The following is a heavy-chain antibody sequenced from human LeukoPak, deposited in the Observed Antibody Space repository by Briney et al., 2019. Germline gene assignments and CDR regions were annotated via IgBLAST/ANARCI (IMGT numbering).Heavy chain of an antibody. D-gene: IGHD2-15*01. CDR1: GFTFSSYG. J-gene: IGHJ4*02. CDR2: IWYDGSNK. V-gene: IGHV3-33*01. CDR3: ASDICSGGSCYSSY. Sequence: GGSLRLSCAASGFTFSSYGMHWVRQAPGKGLEWVAVIWYDGSNKYYADSVKGRFTISRDNSKNTLYLQMNSLRAEDTAVYYCASDICSGGSCYSSYWGQGTLVTVSS.